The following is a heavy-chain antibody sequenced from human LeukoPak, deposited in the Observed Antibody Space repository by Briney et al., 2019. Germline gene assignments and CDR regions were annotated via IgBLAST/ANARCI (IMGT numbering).Heavy chain of an antibody. CDR2: IKQDGSEK. V-gene: IGHV3-7*01. CDR1: GFTFSSYW. Sequence: GGSLRLSCAASGFTFSSYWMSWVRQAPGKGLEWVANIKQDGSEKYYVDSVKGRFTISRDNAKNSLYLQMNSLRAEDTAVYYCAREGWGSGYWYFDLWGRGTLVTVSS. J-gene: IGHJ2*01. D-gene: IGHD2-21*01. CDR3: AREGWGSGYWYFDL.